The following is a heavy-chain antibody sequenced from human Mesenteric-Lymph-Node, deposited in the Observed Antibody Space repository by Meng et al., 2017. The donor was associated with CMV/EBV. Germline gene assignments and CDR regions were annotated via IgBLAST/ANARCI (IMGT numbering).Heavy chain of an antibody. CDR1: GYSISSGYY. CDR2: IYHSGST. J-gene: IGHJ4*02. V-gene: IGHV4-38-2*02. D-gene: IGHD3-22*01. Sequence: GSLRLSCTVSGYSISSGYYWGWIRQPPGKGLEWIGSIYHSGSTSYNPSLKSRVTISVDTSKNQFSLKLSSVTAADTAVYYCAREALGIVVVIKYFDYWGQGTLVTVSS. CDR3: AREALGIVVVIKYFDY.